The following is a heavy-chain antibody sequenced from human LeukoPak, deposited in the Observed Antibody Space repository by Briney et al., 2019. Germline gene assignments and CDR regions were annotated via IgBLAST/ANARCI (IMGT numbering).Heavy chain of an antibody. Sequence: GGSLRLSCAVSGLTFSSYNMNWVRQAPGKGLEWVSYISNSGSMIYYADSVKGRFTISRDNAKNSLYLQMNSLRAEDTAVYYCARDEQQLVRPFDYWGQGTLVTVSS. V-gene: IGHV3-48*01. D-gene: IGHD6-13*01. CDR1: GLTFSSYN. CDR3: ARDEQQLVRPFDY. CDR2: ISNSGSMI. J-gene: IGHJ4*02.